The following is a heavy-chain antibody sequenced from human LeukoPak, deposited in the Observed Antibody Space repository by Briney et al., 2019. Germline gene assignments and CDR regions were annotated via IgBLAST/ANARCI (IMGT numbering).Heavy chain of an antibody. D-gene: IGHD2-15*01. CDR3: AKQVGYCSSGTCYFDY. CDR2: IGGSDGAT. J-gene: IGHJ4*02. Sequence: GGSLRLSCAASGFTFSNYVMRWVRQAPGKGLELVSGIGGSDGATDYADSVKGRFTISRDNSKNTLYLQMNSLRVEDTAVYYCAKQVGYCSSGTCYFDYWGQGTLVAVSP. V-gene: IGHV3-23*01. CDR1: GFTFSNYV.